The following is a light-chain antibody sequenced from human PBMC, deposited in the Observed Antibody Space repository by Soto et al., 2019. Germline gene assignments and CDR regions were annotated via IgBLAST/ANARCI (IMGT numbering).Light chain of an antibody. V-gene: IGKV1-39*01. CDR2: GAS. CDR1: QSISRN. J-gene: IGKJ3*01. CDR3: QQSYSIFFT. Sequence: DIQMTQSPSSLSASVGDRVTIICRASQSISRNLNWYQQKPGKAPQLLISGASNLQSGVPSRFSGIGSGTDFTLTISSLQPEDFATYDCQQSYSIFFTFGPGTKVDIK.